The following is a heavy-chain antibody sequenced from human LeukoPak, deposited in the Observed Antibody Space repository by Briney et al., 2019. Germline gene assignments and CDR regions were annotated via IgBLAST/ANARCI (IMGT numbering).Heavy chain of an antibody. Sequence: GGSLRLSCAASGFTFSSYSMNWVRQAPGKGLEWVSSISRSSSYIYYADSVKGRFTISRDNAKNSLYLQMNSLRAEDTAVYYCARDLSGSYCFDYWGQGTLVTVSS. CDR2: ISRSSSYI. D-gene: IGHD1-26*01. J-gene: IGHJ4*02. CDR3: ARDLSGSYCFDY. V-gene: IGHV3-21*01. CDR1: GFTFSSYS.